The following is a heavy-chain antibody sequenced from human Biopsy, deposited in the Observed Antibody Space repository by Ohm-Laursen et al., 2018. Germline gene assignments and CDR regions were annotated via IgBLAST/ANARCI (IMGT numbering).Heavy chain of an antibody. J-gene: IGHJ4*02. CDR3: AKDTFVDLRGPSGWYGVDY. D-gene: IGHD6-19*01. CDR2: ISWNSNNI. CDR1: GFTFNDYA. V-gene: IGHV3-9*01. Sequence: RSLRLSCAASGFTFNDYAMHWVRQAPGKGLEWVSGISWNSNNIVYADSVKGRFTISRDNARNSLYLQIKSLRTEDTAFYYCAKDTFVDLRGPSGWYGVDYWGQGTKVTVSS.